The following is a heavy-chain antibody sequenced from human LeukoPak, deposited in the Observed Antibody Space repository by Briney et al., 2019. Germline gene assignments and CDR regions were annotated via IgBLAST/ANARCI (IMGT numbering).Heavy chain of an antibody. V-gene: IGHV3-53*01. CDR2: IYTGGNT. Sequence: GGSLRLSCAASGFIVSNNYMTWVRQAPGKGLEWVSVIYTGGNTDHADSVQGRFTLSRDNSKNTLYLHMNSLRVEDTAVYYCARGRPPYYFDYWGQGTLVTASS. CDR3: ARGRPPYYFDY. CDR1: GFIVSNNY. J-gene: IGHJ4*02.